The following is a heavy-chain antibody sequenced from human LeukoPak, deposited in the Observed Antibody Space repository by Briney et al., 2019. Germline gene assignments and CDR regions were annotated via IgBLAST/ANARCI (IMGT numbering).Heavy chain of an antibody. CDR2: IKQDGSEK. J-gene: IGHJ6*03. Sequence: GGSLRLSCAASGFTFSSHWMNWVRQAPGKGLEWVANIKQDGSEKYYVDSVKGRFTISRDNAKNSLYLQMNSLRAEDTAVYYCARGDYYYYYMDVWGKGTTVTVSS. CDR1: GFTFSSHW. CDR3: ARGDYYYYYMDV. V-gene: IGHV3-7*01.